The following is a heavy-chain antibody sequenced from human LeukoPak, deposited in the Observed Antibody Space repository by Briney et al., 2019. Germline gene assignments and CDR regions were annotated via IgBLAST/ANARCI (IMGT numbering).Heavy chain of an antibody. CDR1: GGSISSGGYY. Sequence: SQTLSLTCTVSGGSISSGGYYWSWIRRPPGKGLEWIGYIYHSGSTYYNPSLKSRVTISVDRSKNQFSLKLSSVTAADTAVYYCARTTGPYAFDIWGQGTMVTVSS. CDR2: IYHSGST. D-gene: IGHD1-1*01. CDR3: ARTTGPYAFDI. J-gene: IGHJ3*02. V-gene: IGHV4-30-2*01.